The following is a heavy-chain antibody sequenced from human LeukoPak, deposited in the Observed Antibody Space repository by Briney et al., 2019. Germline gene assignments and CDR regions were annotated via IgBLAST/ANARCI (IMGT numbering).Heavy chain of an antibody. V-gene: IGHV3-21*01. CDR1: GFTFSNYW. CDR2: ISSSSSYI. D-gene: IGHD2-2*01. CDR3: ARLNQPYHDAFDI. J-gene: IGHJ3*02. Sequence: SGGSLRLSCAASGFTFSNYWMNWVRQAPGKGLEWVSSISSSSSYIYYADSVKGRFTISRDNAKNSLYLQMNSLRAEDTAVYYCARLNQPYHDAFDIWGQGTMVTVSS.